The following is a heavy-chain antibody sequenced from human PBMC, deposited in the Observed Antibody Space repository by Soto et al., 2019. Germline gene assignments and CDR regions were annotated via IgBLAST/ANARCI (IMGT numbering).Heavy chain of an antibody. V-gene: IGHV3-13*04. D-gene: IGHD2-15*01. Sequence: EVQLVESGGGLVQPGGSLRLSCAASGFTFNNYDMHWVRQATGKGLEWVSGIASVGDTFYSGSVKGRFTISRENVKNSLYLQLNILRAGDTAVYYCVRGCYCSGGYCYAYHWDHLGHGTLCTVSS. J-gene: IGHJ4*01. CDR1: GFTFNNYD. CDR2: IASVGDT. CDR3: VRGCYCSGGYCYAYHWDH.